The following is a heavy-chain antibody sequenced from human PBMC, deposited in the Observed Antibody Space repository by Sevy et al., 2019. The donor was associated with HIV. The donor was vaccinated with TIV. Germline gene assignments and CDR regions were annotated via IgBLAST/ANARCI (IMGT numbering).Heavy chain of an antibody. CDR1: GGSFSGYY. CDR2: INHSGST. J-gene: IGHJ6*02. Sequence: SETLSLTCAVYGGSFSGYYWSWIRQPPGKELEWIGEINHSGSTNYNPSLKSRVTISVDTSKNQYSLKLSSVTAADTAVYYCARVLTLWFRELCDGMDVWGQGTTVTVSS. D-gene: IGHD3-10*01. CDR3: ARVLTLWFRELCDGMDV. V-gene: IGHV4-34*01.